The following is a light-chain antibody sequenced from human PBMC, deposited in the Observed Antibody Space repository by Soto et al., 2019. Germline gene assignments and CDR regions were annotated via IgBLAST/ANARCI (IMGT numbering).Light chain of an antibody. CDR3: QTWASGIRV. Sequence: QPVLTQSPSASASLGASVKLTCTLTTAHSSYLIAWHQQQPEKGPRYLMKVNSDGSHIKGDGIPDRFSGSSSGAERYLTISSLQSEDEADYYCQTWASGIRVFGGGTKVTVL. J-gene: IGLJ3*02. CDR2: VNSDGSH. V-gene: IGLV4-69*01. CDR1: TAHSSYL.